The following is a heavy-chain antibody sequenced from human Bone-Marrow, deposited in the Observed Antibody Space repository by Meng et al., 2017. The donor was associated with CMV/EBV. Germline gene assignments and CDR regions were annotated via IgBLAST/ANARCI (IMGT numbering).Heavy chain of an antibody. J-gene: IGHJ5*02. CDR2: INPNSGGT. V-gene: IGHV1-2*02. D-gene: IGHD1-7*01. CDR1: GYTFTSYG. Sequence: ASVKVSCKASGYTFTSYGISWVRQAPGQGLEWMGWINPNSGGTNYAQKFQGRVTMTRDTSISTAYMELSRLRSDDTAVYYCARDRGNWNYDPWGQGTLVTVSS. CDR3: ARDRGNWNYDP.